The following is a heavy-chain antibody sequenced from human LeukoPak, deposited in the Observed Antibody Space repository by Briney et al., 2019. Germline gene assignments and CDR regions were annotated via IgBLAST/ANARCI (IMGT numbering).Heavy chain of an antibody. V-gene: IGHV3-73*01. CDR3: TTAPRYYYGSGSPSFRLDY. J-gene: IGHJ4*02. CDR2: IRSKANSYAT. CDR1: GFTFSGSA. D-gene: IGHD3-10*01. Sequence: GGSLRLSCAASGFTFSGSAMHWVRQASGKGLEWVGRIRSKANSYATAYAASVKGRFTISRDDSKNTAYLQMNSLKTEDTAVYYCTTAPRYYYGSGSPSFRLDYWGQGTLVTVSS.